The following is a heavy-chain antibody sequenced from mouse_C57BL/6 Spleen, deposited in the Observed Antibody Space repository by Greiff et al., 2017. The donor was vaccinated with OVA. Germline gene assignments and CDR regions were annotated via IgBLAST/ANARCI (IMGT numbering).Heavy chain of an antibody. CDR1: GYSITSGYY. Sequence: DVQLVESGPGLVKPSQSLSLTCSVTGYSITSGYYWNWIRQFPGNKLEWMGYISYDGSNNYNPSLKNRISITRDTSKNQVFLKLNSVTTEDTATYYSARNYPMGYWGQGTSVTVSS. CDR3: ARNYPMGY. D-gene: IGHD1-1*01. V-gene: IGHV3-6*01. J-gene: IGHJ4*01. CDR2: ISYDGSN.